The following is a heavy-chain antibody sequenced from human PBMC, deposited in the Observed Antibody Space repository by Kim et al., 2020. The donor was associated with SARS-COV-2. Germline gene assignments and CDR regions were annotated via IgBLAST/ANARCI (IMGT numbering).Heavy chain of an antibody. V-gene: IGHV1-24*01. CDR2: FDPEDGET. CDR1: GYTLTELS. J-gene: IGHJ3*02. D-gene: IGHD3-22*01. CDR3: ATETGWGTDSRVNSRAFDI. Sequence: ASVKVSCKVSGYTLTELSMHWVRQAPGKGLEWMGGFDPEDGETIYAQKFQGRVTMTEDTSTDTAYMELSSLRSEDTAVYYCATETGWGTDSRVNSRAFDIWGQGTMVTVSS.